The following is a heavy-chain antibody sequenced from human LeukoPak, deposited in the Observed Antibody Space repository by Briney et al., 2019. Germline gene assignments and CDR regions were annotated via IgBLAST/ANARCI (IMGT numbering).Heavy chain of an antibody. CDR1: GGSVSSGSYY. J-gene: IGHJ3*02. CDR3: ARETIRGYSYGDDAFDI. CDR2: IYYNGST. D-gene: IGHD5-18*01. V-gene: IGHV4-61*01. Sequence: PSETLSLTCTVSGGSVSSGSYYWSWIRQPPGKGLEWIGYIYYNGSTNYNPSLKSRVTISVDTSKNQFSLKLSSVTAADTAVYYCARETIRGYSYGDDAFDIWGQGTMVTVSS.